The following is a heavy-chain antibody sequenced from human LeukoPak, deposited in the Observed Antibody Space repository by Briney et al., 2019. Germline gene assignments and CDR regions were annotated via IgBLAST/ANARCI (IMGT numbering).Heavy chain of an antibody. CDR3: ARDVGYGDP. V-gene: IGHV1-3*04. CDR1: GYTFTTYS. CDR2: INTGNGNT. J-gene: IGHJ5*02. D-gene: IGHD4-17*01. Sequence: ASAKVSCKASGYTFTTYSMHWVRQAPGQRLEWMGWINTGNGNTKYSQNFQGRVTITRDTSASIAYMELSSLTSEDTAVYYCARDVGYGDPWGQGTLVTVSS.